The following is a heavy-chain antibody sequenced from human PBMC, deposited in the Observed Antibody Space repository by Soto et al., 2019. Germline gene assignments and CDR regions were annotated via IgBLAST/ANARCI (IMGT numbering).Heavy chain of an antibody. CDR1: GDSVSSNSAA. D-gene: IGHD2-2*01. CDR2: TYYRSKWYN. V-gene: IGHV6-1*01. J-gene: IGHJ5*02. CDR3: ARGPGQYCSSTSCFDDWFDP. Sequence: SQTLSLTYAISGDSVSSNSAAWNWIRQSPSRGLEWLGRTYYRSKWYNDYAVSVKSRITINPDTSKNQFSLQLNSVTPEDTAVYYCARGPGQYCSSTSCFDDWFDPWGQGTLVTV.